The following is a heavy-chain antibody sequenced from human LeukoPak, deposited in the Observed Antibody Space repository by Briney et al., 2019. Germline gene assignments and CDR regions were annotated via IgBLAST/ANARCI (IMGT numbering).Heavy chain of an antibody. J-gene: IGHJ4*02. CDR3: ARGLQIGFLEY. D-gene: IGHD4-11*01. V-gene: IGHV1-18*01. Sequence: VSVKVSCKASGYTFTSYGVSWVRQAPGQGLEWMGWISAYNGNTNYAQKLQGRVTLTTDTSTSTAYMDLRSLTSDDTAVYYCARGLQIGFLEYWGQGTLVTVSS. CDR1: GYTFTSYG. CDR2: ISAYNGNT.